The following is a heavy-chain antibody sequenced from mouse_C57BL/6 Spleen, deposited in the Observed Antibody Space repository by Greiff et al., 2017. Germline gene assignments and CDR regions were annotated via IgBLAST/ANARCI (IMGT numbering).Heavy chain of an antibody. CDR1: GYTFTSYW. CDR2: IDPSDSYT. J-gene: IGHJ1*03. CDR3: AREPPWYFDV. V-gene: IGHV1-59*01. Sequence: VQLQQPGAELVRPGTSVKLSCKASGYTFTSYWMHWVKQRPGQGLEWIGVIDPSDSYTNYNQKFKGKATLTVDTSSSTAYMQLSSLTSEDSAVYYCAREPPWYFDVWGTGTTVTVSS.